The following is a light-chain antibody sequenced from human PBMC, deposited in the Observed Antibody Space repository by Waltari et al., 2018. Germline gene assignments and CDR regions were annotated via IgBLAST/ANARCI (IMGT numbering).Light chain of an antibody. CDR1: SSDIGAGYL. CDR2: ENR. J-gene: IGLJ3*02. V-gene: IGLV1-40*01. CDR3: QSFDYRLDGSRV. Sequence: QSVLTQPPSVSGAPGQRVTISCTGSSSDIGAGYLVHWYQQLPGTAPKLRIYENRSRPSGVPDRFSGSKSGSSASLAITGLQAEDEADYYCQSFDYRLDGSRVFGGGTKLTVL.